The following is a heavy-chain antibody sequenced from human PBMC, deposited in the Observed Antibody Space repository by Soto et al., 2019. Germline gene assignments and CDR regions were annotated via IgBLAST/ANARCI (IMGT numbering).Heavy chain of an antibody. CDR1: GGSFRGYS. J-gene: IGHJ6*02. D-gene: IGHD6-13*01. CDR3: ARVGTYSSSWYRTYYYYGMDV. Sequence: SATLSLTCAVNGGSFRGYSWSWIRQPPGKGLEWIGEINHSGRTNYNPSLKSRVTISVDTSKNQFSLKLSSVTAADTAVYYCARVGTYSSSWYRTYYYYGMDVGGQGTTVT. CDR2: INHSGRT. V-gene: IGHV4-34*01.